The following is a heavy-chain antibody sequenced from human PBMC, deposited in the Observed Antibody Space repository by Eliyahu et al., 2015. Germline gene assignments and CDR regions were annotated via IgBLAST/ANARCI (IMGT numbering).Heavy chain of an antibody. CDR1: GGSISSYY. CDR3: ARHPSGYSYGWFDP. D-gene: IGHD5-18*01. J-gene: IGHJ5*02. Sequence: QVQLQESGPGLVKPSETLSLTCTVSGGSISSYYXSWIRQPPGKGLEWIGYIYYSGSTSYNPSLKSRLTILVDTSKNQFSLNLRSVTAADTAMYYCARHPSGYSYGWFDPWGQGTLVTVSS. CDR2: IYYSGST. V-gene: IGHV4-59*08.